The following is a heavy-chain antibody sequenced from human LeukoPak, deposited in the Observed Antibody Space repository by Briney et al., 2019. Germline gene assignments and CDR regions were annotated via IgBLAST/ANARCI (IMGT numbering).Heavy chain of an antibody. D-gene: IGHD2-2*02. CDR1: GGSFSGYY. Sequence: SETLSLTCAVYGGSFSGYYWSWIRQPPGKGLEWIGEINHSGSTNYNPSLKSRVTISVDTSKNQFSLKLSSVTAADTAVYYCARGYCSSSSCYMFDPWGQGTLVTVSS. CDR2: INHSGST. V-gene: IGHV4-34*01. J-gene: IGHJ5*02. CDR3: ARGYCSSSSCYMFDP.